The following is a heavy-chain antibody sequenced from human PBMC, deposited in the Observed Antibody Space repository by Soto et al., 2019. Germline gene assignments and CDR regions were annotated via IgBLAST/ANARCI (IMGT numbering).Heavy chain of an antibody. CDR2: ISGSGGST. Sequence: GGSLRLSCAASGFTFSSYAMSWVRQAPGKGLEWVSAISGSGGSTYYADSVKGRFTISRDNSKNTLYLQMNSLRAEDTAVYYCAKDSRMTTVTYYFDYWGQGTLVTVSS. CDR3: AKDSRMTTVTYYFDY. V-gene: IGHV3-23*01. D-gene: IGHD4-17*01. CDR1: GFTFSSYA. J-gene: IGHJ4*02.